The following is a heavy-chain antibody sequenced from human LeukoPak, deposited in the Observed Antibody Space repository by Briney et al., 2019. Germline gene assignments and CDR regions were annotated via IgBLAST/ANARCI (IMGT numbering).Heavy chain of an antibody. CDR3: ASSRLRYFDWLFFDAFDI. V-gene: IGHV1-18*01. CDR1: GYTFTSYG. Sequence: GASVKVSCKASGYTFTSYGISWVRQAPGQGLEWMGWISAYNGNTNYARKLQGRVTMTTDTSTSTAYMELRSLRSDDTAVYYCASSRLRYFDWLFFDAFDIWGQGTMVTVSS. CDR2: ISAYNGNT. J-gene: IGHJ3*02. D-gene: IGHD3-9*01.